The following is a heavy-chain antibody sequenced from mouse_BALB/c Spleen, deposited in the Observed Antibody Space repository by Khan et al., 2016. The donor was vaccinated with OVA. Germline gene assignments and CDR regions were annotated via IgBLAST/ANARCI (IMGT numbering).Heavy chain of an antibody. J-gene: IGHJ1*01. D-gene: IGHD1-1*01. CDR2: IWTGGGT. V-gene: IGHV2-9-2*01. CDR3: VRRGNYYGSFYWYFDV. CDR1: GFSLTNYD. Sequence: QVQLKESGPGLVAPSRSLSITCTVSGFSLTNYDISWIRQPPGKGLEWLGVIWTGGGTNYNSAFMSRLSINKDNSKSQVFLKMNSLQSDDTARYYCVRRGNYYGSFYWYFDVWGAGTTVTVSS.